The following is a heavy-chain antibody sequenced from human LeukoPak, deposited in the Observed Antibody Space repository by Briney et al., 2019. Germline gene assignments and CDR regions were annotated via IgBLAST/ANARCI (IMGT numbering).Heavy chain of an antibody. V-gene: IGHV3-48*03. CDR1: GSTFSSYE. J-gene: IGHJ4*02. CDR3: AGLRYFVP. D-gene: IGHD3-9*01. Sequence: HPGGSLRLSCAASGSTFSSYEMNWVRQAPGKGLEWVSYISSSGSTIYYADSVKGRFTISRDNAKNSLYLQMNSLRAEDTAVYYCAGLRYFVPWGQGTLVTVSS. CDR2: ISSSGSTI.